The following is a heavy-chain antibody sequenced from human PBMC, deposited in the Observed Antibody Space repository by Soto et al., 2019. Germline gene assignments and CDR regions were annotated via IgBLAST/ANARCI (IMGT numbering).Heavy chain of an antibody. Sequence: SETLSLTCTVSGGSVSSGTHYWSWIRHPPGKGLEWIGYIYYSGSTKYNPSLKSRVTISVDTSKNQFSLKLSSVTAADTAVYYCARARYYGAKNDFWGQGTRVTVSS. CDR3: ARARYYGAKNDF. D-gene: IGHD1-26*01. V-gene: IGHV4-61*01. CDR1: GGSVSSGTHY. J-gene: IGHJ4*02. CDR2: IYYSGST.